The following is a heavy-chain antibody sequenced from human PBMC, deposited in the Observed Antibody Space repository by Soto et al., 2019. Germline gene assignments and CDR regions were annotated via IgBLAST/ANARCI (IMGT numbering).Heavy chain of an antibody. D-gene: IGHD5-18*01. CDR3: ARGPGSTAFDP. CDR2: IYHSGST. J-gene: IGHJ5*02. Sequence: SETLSLTCAFSGYSLTKDYYWCWIRQSPGKGLEWIASIYHSGSTFYNPSLRSRVTISLDTSKNQFSLKLTSVIATDTAMYYCARGPGSTAFDPWGQGTLVTVSS. CDR1: GYSLTKDYY. V-gene: IGHV4-38-2*01.